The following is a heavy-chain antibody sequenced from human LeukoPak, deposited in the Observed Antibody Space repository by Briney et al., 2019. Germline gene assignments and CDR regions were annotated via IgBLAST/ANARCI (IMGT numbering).Heavy chain of an antibody. CDR1: GFTFSSYA. CDR3: AKVGGSGWYFDY. J-gene: IGHJ4*02. V-gene: IGHV3-23*01. CDR2: ISGSGGST. D-gene: IGHD6-19*01. Sequence: GGSLRLSCAASGFTFSSYAMSWVCQAPGKGLEWVSAISGSGGSTYYADSVKGRFTISRDNSKNTLYLQMNSLRAEDTAVYYCAKVGGSGWYFDYWGQGTLVTVSS.